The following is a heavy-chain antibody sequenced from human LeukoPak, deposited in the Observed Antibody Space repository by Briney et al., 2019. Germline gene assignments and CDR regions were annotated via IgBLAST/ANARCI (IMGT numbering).Heavy chain of an antibody. D-gene: IGHD3-3*01. Sequence: SETLSLTCTVSGGSISSSSYYWGWIRQPPGKGLEWIGSIYYSGSTYYNPSLKSRVTISVDTSKNQFSLKLSSVTAADTAVYYCARTTVLRFLEWLPTWFDPWGQGTLVTVSS. V-gene: IGHV4-39*07. CDR1: GGSISSSSYY. J-gene: IGHJ5*02. CDR3: ARTTVLRFLEWLPTWFDP. CDR2: IYYSGST.